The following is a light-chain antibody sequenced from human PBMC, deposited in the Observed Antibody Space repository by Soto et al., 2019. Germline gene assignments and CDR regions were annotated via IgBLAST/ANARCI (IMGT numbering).Light chain of an antibody. CDR3: QQYGTSPWT. V-gene: IGKV3-20*01. Sequence: ELVLTQSPGTLSLSPGERATLSCRASQSVSSSYLAWYQQKPGQAPRLLIYQTSIRAAGIPARFSGSGSGTDFTLTISRLEPEDFGVYYCQQYGTSPWTFGQGTKVDI. CDR1: QSVSSSY. J-gene: IGKJ1*01. CDR2: QTS.